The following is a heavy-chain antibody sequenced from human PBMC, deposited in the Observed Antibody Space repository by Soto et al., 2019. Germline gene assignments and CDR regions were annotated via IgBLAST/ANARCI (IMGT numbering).Heavy chain of an antibody. CDR2: ISSSSSTI. CDR1: GFTFSSYS. D-gene: IGHD6-19*01. Sequence: EVQLVESGGGLVQPGGSLRLSCAASGFTFSSYSMNWVRQAPGKGLEWVSYISSSSSTIYYADSVKGRFTISRDNAKNSLYLQMNSLRDEDTAVYYCARGPDLSSGWYKVDYWGQGTLVTVSS. J-gene: IGHJ4*02. V-gene: IGHV3-48*02. CDR3: ARGPDLSSGWYKVDY.